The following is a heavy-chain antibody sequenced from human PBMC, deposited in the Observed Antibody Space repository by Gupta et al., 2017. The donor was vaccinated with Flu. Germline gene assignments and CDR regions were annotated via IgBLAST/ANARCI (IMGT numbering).Heavy chain of an antibody. CDR2: IIPVFGPT. CDR3: ARKGGGHCSGGTCYSFDY. D-gene: IGHD2-15*01. Sequence: QVQLVQSGAEVKKPGSSVKVSCKASGVTFSSYAINWVRQAPGQGLEWMGGIIPVFGPTNYAQKFQGRVTITADESTSTAYMELGSRRSEDTAVYYCARKGGGHCSGGTCYSFDYWGQGTLVTVXS. J-gene: IGHJ4*02. CDR1: GVTFSSYA. V-gene: IGHV1-69*01.